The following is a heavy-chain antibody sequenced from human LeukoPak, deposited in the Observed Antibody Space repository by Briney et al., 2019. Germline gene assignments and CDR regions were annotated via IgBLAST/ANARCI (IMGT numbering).Heavy chain of an antibody. J-gene: IGHJ4*02. CDR1: GGSFSGYY. Sequence: SETLSLTCAVYGGSFSGYYWSWIRQPPGKGLEWIGEINHSGSTNYDPSLKSRVTISVDTFKNQFSLKLSSVTAADTAVYYCARVAGGYGGNSAFDYWGQGTLVTVSS. CDR3: ARVAGGYGGNSAFDY. D-gene: IGHD4-23*01. CDR2: INHSGST. V-gene: IGHV4-34*01.